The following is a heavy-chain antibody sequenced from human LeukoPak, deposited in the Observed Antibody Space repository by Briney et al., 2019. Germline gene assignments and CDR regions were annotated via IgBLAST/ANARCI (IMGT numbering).Heavy chain of an antibody. D-gene: IGHD1-26*01. CDR1: GGSFSGYY. J-gene: IGHJ4*02. CDR3: ARDRASGSYYDY. Sequence: SETLSLTCAVYGGSFSGYYWSWIRQPPGKGLEWIGEINHSGSTNYNPSLKSRVTISVDTSKNQFSLKLSSVTAADTAVYYCARDRASGSYYDYWGQGTLVTVSS. CDR2: INHSGST. V-gene: IGHV4-34*01.